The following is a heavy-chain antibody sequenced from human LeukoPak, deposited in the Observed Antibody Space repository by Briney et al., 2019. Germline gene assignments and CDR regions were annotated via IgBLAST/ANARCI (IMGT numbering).Heavy chain of an antibody. D-gene: IGHD3-9*01. CDR2: ISGSGGST. CDR1: GFTFSSYA. Sequence: PGGSLRLSCAASGFTFSSYAMSWARQAPGKGLEWVSAISGSGGSTYYADSVKGRFTISRDNSKNTLYLQMNSLRAEDTAVYYCAKNVNYDILTGRIDYWGQGTLVTVSS. V-gene: IGHV3-23*01. CDR3: AKNVNYDILTGRIDY. J-gene: IGHJ4*02.